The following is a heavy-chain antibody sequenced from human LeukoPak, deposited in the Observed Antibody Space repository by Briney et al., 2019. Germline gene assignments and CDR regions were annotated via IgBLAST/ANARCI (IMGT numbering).Heavy chain of an antibody. J-gene: IGHJ4*02. V-gene: IGHV3-30*18. CDR1: GFTFSSYG. Sequence: GRSLRLSCAASGFTFSSYGMHWVRQAPGKGLEWVAVISYDGSNKYYADSVKGRFTISRDSSKNTLYLQMNSLRAEDTAVYYCAKDLQGDLWYFDYWGQGTLVTVSS. CDR2: ISYDGSNK. D-gene: IGHD3/OR15-3a*01. CDR3: AKDLQGDLWYFDY.